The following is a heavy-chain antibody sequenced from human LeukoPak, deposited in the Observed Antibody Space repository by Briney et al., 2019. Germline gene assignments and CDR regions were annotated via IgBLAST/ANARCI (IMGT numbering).Heavy chain of an antibody. Sequence: GGSLRLSCAASGLTFSDYAMSWFRQAPGKGLEWVSALSGSADRTYYADSVKGRFTISRDNSKNTVYLQMNSLRAEDTAVYYCAKGSHYGDLLFEYWGQGTLVTVSS. J-gene: IGHJ4*02. CDR3: AKGSHYGDLLFEY. CDR2: LSGSADRT. V-gene: IGHV3-23*01. CDR1: GLTFSDYA. D-gene: IGHD4-17*01.